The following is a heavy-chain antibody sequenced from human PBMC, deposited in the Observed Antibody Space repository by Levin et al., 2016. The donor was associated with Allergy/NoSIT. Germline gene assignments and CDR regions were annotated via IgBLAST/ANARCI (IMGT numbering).Heavy chain of an antibody. Sequence: VRQMPGKGLEWMGRIDPSDSYTNYTPSFQGQVTISADKSISTAYLQWSSLKASDTAMYYCARVWFGNFDYWGQGTLVTVSS. D-gene: IGHD3-10*01. CDR2: IDPSDSYT. CDR3: ARVWFGNFDY. J-gene: IGHJ4*02. V-gene: IGHV5-10-1*04.